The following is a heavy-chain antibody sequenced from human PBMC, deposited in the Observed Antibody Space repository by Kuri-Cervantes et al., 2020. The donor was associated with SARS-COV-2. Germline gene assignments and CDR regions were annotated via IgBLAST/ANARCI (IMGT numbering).Heavy chain of an antibody. CDR1: GGSISSYC. CDR2: IYYSGST. J-gene: IGHJ4*02. CDR3: ARERGGQWLVRLGYFDY. V-gene: IGHV4-59*01. D-gene: IGHD6-19*01. Sequence: SETLSLTCTVSGGSISSYCWSWIRQPPGKGLEWIGYIYYSGSTNYNPSLKSRVTISVDTSKNQFSLKLSSVTAADTAVYYCARERGGQWLVRLGYFDYWGQGTLVTVSS.